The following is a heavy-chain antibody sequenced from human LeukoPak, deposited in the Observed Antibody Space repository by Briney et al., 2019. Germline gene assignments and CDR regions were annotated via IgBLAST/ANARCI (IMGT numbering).Heavy chain of an antibody. J-gene: IGHJ5*02. CDR3: ARASCSSTSCYTSWFDP. CDR2: TNPCGGST. D-gene: IGHD2-2*02. CDR1: GYTFTSYY. V-gene: IGHV1-46*01. Sequence: ASVKVSCKASGYTFTSYYMHWVRQAPGQGLEWMGITNPCGGSTSYAQKFQGRVTMTRDTSTSTVYMELSSLRSEDTAVYYCARASCSSTSCYTSWFDPWGQGTLVTVSS.